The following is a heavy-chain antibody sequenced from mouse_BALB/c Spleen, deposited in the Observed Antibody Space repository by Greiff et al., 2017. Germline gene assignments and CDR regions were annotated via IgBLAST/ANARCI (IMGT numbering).Heavy chain of an antibody. CDR2: IRLKSDNYAT. J-gene: IGHJ3*01. Sequence: EVMLVESGGGLVQPGGSMKLSCVASGFTFSSYWMSWVRQSPEKGLEWVAEIRLKSDNYATHYAESVKGKFTISRDDSKSRLYLQMNSLRAEDTGIYYCTANWEFAYWGQGTLVTVSA. V-gene: IGHV6-6*02. CDR3: TANWEFAY. D-gene: IGHD4-1*01. CDR1: GFTFSSYW.